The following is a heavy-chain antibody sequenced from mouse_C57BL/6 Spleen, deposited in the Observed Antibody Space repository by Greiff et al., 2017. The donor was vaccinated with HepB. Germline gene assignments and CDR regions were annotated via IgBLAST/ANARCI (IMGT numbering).Heavy chain of an antibody. D-gene: IGHD1-1*01. J-gene: IGHJ4*01. CDR1: GYTFTSYW. Sequence: QVQLQQPGAELVKPGASVKLSCKASGYTFTSYWMHWVKQRPGRGLEWIGRIDPNSGGTKYNEKFKSKATLTVDKPSSTAYMTLSSLTSEDFAVYYWARWTVVAHYYAMDYWGQGTSVTVSS. CDR2: IDPNSGGT. V-gene: IGHV1-72*01. CDR3: ARWTVVAHYYAMDY.